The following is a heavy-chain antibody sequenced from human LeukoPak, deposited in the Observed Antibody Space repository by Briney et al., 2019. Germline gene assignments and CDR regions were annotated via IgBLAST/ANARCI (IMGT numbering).Heavy chain of an antibody. V-gene: IGHV1-69*04. CDR1: GGTFTSYA. D-gene: IGHD3-22*01. J-gene: IGHJ6*02. CDR2: IILILGIA. CDR3: ARGGRYYYDSSGYPTYYYYGMDV. Sequence: SVKVSCKASGGTFTSYAISWVRQAPGQRLEWMGRIILILGIANYAQKFQGRVTITADKSTSTAYMELSSLRSEDTAVYYCARGGRYYYDSSGYPTYYYYGMDVWGQGTTVTVSS.